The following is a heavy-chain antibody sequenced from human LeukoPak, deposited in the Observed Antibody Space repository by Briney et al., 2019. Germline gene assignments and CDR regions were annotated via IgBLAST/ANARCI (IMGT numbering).Heavy chain of an antibody. J-gene: IGHJ4*02. Sequence: GRSLRLSCAASGFTVSSNYMSWVRQAPGKGLEWVSVIYSGGSTYYADSVKGRFTISRDNSKNTLYLQMNSLRAEDTAVYYCARELCGGDCYTDYWGQGTLVTVSS. V-gene: IGHV3-53*01. CDR1: GFTVSSNY. D-gene: IGHD2-21*02. CDR3: ARELCGGDCYTDY. CDR2: IYSGGST.